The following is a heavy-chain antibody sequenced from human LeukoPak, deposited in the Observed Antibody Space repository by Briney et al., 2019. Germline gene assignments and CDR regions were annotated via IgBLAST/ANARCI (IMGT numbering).Heavy chain of an antibody. CDR3: ARDIVSSGYNGY. V-gene: IGHV1-46*02. J-gene: IGHJ4*02. Sequence: ASVKVSCKTSGYSFNSHHVHWVRQAPGQGLEWMGINFFHDGSTSNTQKFQGRVTMTRDTSTSTVYMELTSLRSDDTAVYYCARDIVSSGYNGYWGQGALVTVSS. D-gene: IGHD3-22*01. CDR2: NFFHDGST. CDR1: GYSFNSHH.